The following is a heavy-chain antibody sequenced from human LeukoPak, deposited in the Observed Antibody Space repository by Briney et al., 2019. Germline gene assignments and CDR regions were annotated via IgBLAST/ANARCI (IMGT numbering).Heavy chain of an antibody. CDR3: ARVMGGMGSGHYALALGFDY. V-gene: IGHV4-59*01. CDR2: IYYSGSA. Sequence: SETLSLTCSVSGGSISSYYWSWIRQPPGKGLEWIGYIYYSGSANYNPSLKSRVTISTDTSKNQFSLKLSSVTAADTAVYYCARVMGGMGSGHYALALGFDYWGQGTLVTVSS. D-gene: IGHD3-22*01. CDR1: GGSISSYY. J-gene: IGHJ4*02.